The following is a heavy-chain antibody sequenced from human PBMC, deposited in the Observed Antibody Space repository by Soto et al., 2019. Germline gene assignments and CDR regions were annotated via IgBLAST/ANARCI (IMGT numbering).Heavy chain of an antibody. CDR3: ARGVNDYGDYVTDY. Sequence: LSLTCTVSGGSISSYYWSWIRQPPGKGLEWIGYIYYSGSTNYNPSLKSRVTISVDTSKNQFSLKLSSVTAADTAVYYCARGVNDYGDYVTDYWGQGTLVTVSS. V-gene: IGHV4-59*01. CDR2: IYYSGST. J-gene: IGHJ4*02. CDR1: GGSISSYY. D-gene: IGHD4-17*01.